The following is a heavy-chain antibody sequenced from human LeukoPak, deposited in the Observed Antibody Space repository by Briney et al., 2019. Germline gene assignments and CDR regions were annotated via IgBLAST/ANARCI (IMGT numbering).Heavy chain of an antibody. CDR1: GGSINSYY. CDR3: ARHVNTQAAYPLASLQPFDY. Sequence: SETLSLTCTVSGGSINSYYWSWIRQPPGKGLEWIGYIYYSGSTNYNPSLKSRVTISVDTSKNQFSLKLSSVTAADTAVYYCARHVNTQAAYPLASLQPFDYWGQGTLVTVSS. D-gene: IGHD5-18*01. J-gene: IGHJ4*02. CDR2: IYYSGST. V-gene: IGHV4-59*08.